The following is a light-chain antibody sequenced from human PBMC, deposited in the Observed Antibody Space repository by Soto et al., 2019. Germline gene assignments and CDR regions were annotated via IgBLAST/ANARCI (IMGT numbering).Light chain of an antibody. CDR2: LGS. Sequence: DVVMTQSPLSLPVTPGEPASISCSSSAILLHSNGYNYLDWYLQKPGQSPNPLIYLGSNRASGVPDRFSGSGSGTDSTLKISRVQAEDVGVYYCMHALQTPAFGQGTKV. CDR3: MHALQTPA. V-gene: IGKV2-28*01. CDR1: AILLHSNGYNY. J-gene: IGKJ1*01.